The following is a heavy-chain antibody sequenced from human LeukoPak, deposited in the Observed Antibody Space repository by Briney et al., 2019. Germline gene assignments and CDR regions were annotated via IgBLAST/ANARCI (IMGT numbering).Heavy chain of an antibody. J-gene: IGHJ4*02. V-gene: IGHV3-30-3*01. Sequence: PGGSLRLSCTASGFTFSSYAMHWVRQAPGKGLEWVAVISYDGSNALYADSVKGRFTISRDNSKNTLYLQMNSLRAEDTAVYYCATPIVGARVDCWGQGTLVTVSS. CDR2: ISYDGSNA. D-gene: IGHD1-26*01. CDR1: GFTFSSYA. CDR3: ATPIVGARVDC.